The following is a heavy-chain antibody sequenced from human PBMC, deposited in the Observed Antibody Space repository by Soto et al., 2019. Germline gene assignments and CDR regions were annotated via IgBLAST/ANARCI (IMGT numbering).Heavy chain of an antibody. V-gene: IGHV3-49*04. D-gene: IGHD2-15*01. CDR1: GFTFGGYA. Sequence: GGSLRLSCTASGFTFGGYAMHWVRQAPGKGLEWVGFIRSKAYSGTTEYAASVKGRFTISRDNSKSIAYLQMNSLKTEDTAVYYCTRDRSGSNIIVVVVAAISDGFYYGMDVWGQGTTVTVSS. J-gene: IGHJ6*02. CDR2: IRSKAYSGTT. CDR3: TRDRSGSNIIVVVVAAISDGFYYGMDV.